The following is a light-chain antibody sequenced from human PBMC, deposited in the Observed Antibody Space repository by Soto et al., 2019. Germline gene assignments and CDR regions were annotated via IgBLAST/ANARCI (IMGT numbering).Light chain of an antibody. CDR3: QSYDNILSGPL. CDR2: KNN. Sequence: QSVLTQPPSVSGAPGQTITMSCTGSGSNVGASYDVHWYQVLPGAGPRLLIYKNNNRPSGVPDRFSGSKSGTSASLAITGLRADDEADYYCQSYDNILSGPLFGGGTQLTVL. J-gene: IGLJ2*01. CDR1: GSNVGASYD. V-gene: IGLV1-40*01.